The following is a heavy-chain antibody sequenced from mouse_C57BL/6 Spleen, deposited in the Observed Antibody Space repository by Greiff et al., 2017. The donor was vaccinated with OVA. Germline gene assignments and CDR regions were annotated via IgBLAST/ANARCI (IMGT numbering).Heavy chain of an antibody. Sequence: VQLQQSGPELVKPGASVKIPCKASGYTFTDYNMDWVKQSHGKSLEWIGDINPNNGGTIYNQKFKGKATLTVDKSSSTAYMELRSLTSEDTAVYYCARRFSNYDAWFAYWGQGTLVTVSA. CDR2: INPNNGGT. CDR3: ARRFSNYDAWFAY. D-gene: IGHD2-5*01. V-gene: IGHV1-18*01. J-gene: IGHJ3*01. CDR1: GYTFTDYN.